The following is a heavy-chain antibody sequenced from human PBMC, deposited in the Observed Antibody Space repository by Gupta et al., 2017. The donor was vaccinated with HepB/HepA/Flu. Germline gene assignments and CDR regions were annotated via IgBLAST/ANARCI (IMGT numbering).Heavy chain of an antibody. CDR1: GFPFSTSW. CDR2: INDDGSTI. V-gene: IGHV3-74*01. J-gene: IGHJ4*02. Sequence: EVQLVESGGGSVQPGGSLRLPCAGSGFPFSTSWVHWVRQGPGKGLEWLSRINDDGSTIDYADSVKGRFTISRDNAKNTLYLQMNSLRAEDTAVYYCAKAGSWRFDYWGQGTLVTVSS. CDR3: AKAGSWRFDY. D-gene: IGHD6-19*01.